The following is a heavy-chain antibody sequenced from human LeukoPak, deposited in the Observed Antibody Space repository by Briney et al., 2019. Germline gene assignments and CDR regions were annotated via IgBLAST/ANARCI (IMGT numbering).Heavy chain of an antibody. J-gene: IGHJ4*02. V-gene: IGHV4-39*07. Sequence: SETLSLTCTVSGDSISSRSYYWGWIRQPPGKGLEWIGEIYHSGSTNYNPSLKSRVTISVDKSKNQFSLKLSSVTAADTAVYYCARVRKYYYDSSGVDYWGQGTLVTVSS. CDR2: IYHSGST. CDR3: ARVRKYYYDSSGVDY. CDR1: GDSISSRSYY. D-gene: IGHD3-22*01.